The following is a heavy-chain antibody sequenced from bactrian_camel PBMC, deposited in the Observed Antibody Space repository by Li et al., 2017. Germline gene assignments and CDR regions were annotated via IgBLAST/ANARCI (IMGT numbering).Heavy chain of an antibody. V-gene: IGHV3S1*01. Sequence: HVQLVESGGGSAQAGGSLRLSCVVADFSKNTKCMGWFRQAPGKEREGVASIYTVDGSTYYADSVKGRFTISKDNAKNTLYLQMNSLKPEDTAMYYCAAAPYVGASGYCYAHLVTEYSNPGQGTQVTVS. D-gene: IGHD1*01. CDR1: DFSKNTKC. CDR2: IYTVDGST. J-gene: IGHJ4*01.